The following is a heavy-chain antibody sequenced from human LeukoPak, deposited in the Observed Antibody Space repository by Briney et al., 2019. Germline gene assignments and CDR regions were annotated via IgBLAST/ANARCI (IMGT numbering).Heavy chain of an antibody. V-gene: IGHV3-23*01. J-gene: IGHJ6*02. Sequence: GESLRLSCAASGFTFSSYAMSWVRQAPGKGLEWVSAISGSGGSTYYADSVKGRFTISRDNSKNTLYLQMNSLRAEDTAVYYCAKVTWNDAYYGMDVWGQGTTVTVSS. CDR1: GFTFSSYA. D-gene: IGHD1-1*01. CDR3: AKVTWNDAYYGMDV. CDR2: ISGSGGST.